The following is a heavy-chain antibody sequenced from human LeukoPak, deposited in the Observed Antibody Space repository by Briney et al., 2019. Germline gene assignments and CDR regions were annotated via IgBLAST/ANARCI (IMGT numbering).Heavy chain of an antibody. V-gene: IGHV3-23*01. CDR1: GFTFSNYA. J-gene: IGHJ4*02. D-gene: IGHD3-16*01. CDR3: ATEKGDSPDY. Sequence: GGSLRLSCAASGFTFSNYAMSWVRQAPGKGLEWVSGISGNGANTYHADSVKGRFTISRDNSKNTLYVQMRSLRAEDTAVYYCATEKGDSPDYWGQGTLVTVSS. CDR2: ISGNGANT.